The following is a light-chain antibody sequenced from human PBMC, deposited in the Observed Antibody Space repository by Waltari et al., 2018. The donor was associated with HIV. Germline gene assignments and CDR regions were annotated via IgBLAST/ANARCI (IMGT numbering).Light chain of an antibody. CDR2: GNT. V-gene: IGLV1-40*01. J-gene: IGLJ2*01. CDR3: QSYDSSLSGVI. Sequence: QSVLTQPPSVSGAPGQRVPISCPGNPSNIGAGYDVHWYQQLPGTAPKLLIYGNTNRPSGVPDRFSGSTSGTSASLAITGLQADDEADFYCQSYDSSLSGVIFGGGTKLTVL. CDR1: PSNIGAGYD.